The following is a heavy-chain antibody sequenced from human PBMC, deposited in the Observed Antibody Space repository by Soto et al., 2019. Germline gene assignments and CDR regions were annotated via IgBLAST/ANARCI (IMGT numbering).Heavy chain of an antibody. J-gene: IGHJ3*02. CDR3: ARDCGGDCLNHVADAFDI. CDR1: GGTFSSYA. V-gene: IGHV1-69*13. Sequence: RASVKVSCKASGGTFSSYAISWVRQAPGQGLEWMGGIIPIFGTANYAQKFQGRVTITADESTSTAYMELSSLRSEDTAVYYCARDCGGDCLNHVADAFDIWGQGTMVTDSS. D-gene: IGHD2-21*02. CDR2: IIPIFGTA.